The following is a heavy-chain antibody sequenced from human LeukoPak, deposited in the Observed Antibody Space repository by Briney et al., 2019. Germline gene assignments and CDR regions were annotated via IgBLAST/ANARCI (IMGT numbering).Heavy chain of an antibody. CDR2: ISYDGSNK. CDR3: ARDGYYGSGSYYNVPTLYFDH. CDR1: GFTFSSYA. Sequence: GGSLRLSCAASGFTFSSYAMHWVRQAPGKGLEWVAVISYDGSNKYYADSVKGRFTISRDNSKNTLYLQMNSLRAEDTAVYYCARDGYYGSGSYYNVPTLYFDHWGQGTLVTVSS. V-gene: IGHV3-30*04. D-gene: IGHD3-10*01. J-gene: IGHJ4*02.